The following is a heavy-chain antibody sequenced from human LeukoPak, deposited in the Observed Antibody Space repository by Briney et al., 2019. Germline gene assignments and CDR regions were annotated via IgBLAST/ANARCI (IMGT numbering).Heavy chain of an antibody. CDR3: AKKVGGVYALDI. V-gene: IGHV3-23*01. CDR2: IVVRGGST. J-gene: IGHJ3*02. CDR1: GFSVSDYA. D-gene: IGHD3-16*01. Sequence: GGSLRLSCAASGFSVSDYALNWVRQAPGKGLEWVASIVVRGGSTYYADSVRGRFTISRDNSKNTLFLQMNSLRAEDTAVYYCAKKVGGVYALDIWGQGTMVTVSS.